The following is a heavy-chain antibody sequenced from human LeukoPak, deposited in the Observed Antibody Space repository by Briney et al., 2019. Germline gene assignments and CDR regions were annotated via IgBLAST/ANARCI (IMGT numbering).Heavy chain of an antibody. V-gene: IGHV3-21*01. CDR3: ARDGFVGAADY. Sequence: PGGALIHFCCASGFSFFTYNLNGCRRDLRGGLLGVSSISSSSSYIYYADSVKRRFTISRDNATNSLFLQMNSLRVEDTAVFYCARDGFVGAADYWGQGTLVTVSS. D-gene: IGHD6-13*01. J-gene: IGHJ4*02. CDR2: ISSSSSYI. CDR1: GFSFFTYN.